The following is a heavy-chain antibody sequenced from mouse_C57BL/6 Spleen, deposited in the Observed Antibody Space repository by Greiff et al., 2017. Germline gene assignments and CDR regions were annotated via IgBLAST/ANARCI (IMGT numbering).Heavy chain of an antibody. V-gene: IGHV1-64*01. D-gene: IGHD1-1*01. J-gene: IGHJ1*03. CDR3: TRSGATVVVHWYFDV. Sequence: VQLQQSGAELVKPGASVKLSCKASGYTFTSYWMHWVKQRPGQGLEWIGMIHPNSGSTNYNEKFKSKATLTVDKSSSTAYMQLSSLTSEDSAVYYCTRSGATVVVHWYFDVWGTGTTVTVSS. CDR2: IHPNSGST. CDR1: GYTFTSYW.